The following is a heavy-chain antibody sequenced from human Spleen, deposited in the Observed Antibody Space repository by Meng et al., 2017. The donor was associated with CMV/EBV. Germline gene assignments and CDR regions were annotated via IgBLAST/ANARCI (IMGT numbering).Heavy chain of an antibody. Sequence: SETLSLTCAVYDDSFTANFWSWIRQSPVKGLEWIGEINHAGSTTYNPSLKSRVTISVDSSKKQFLLNLSSVTAADTGVYYCARDRILPRRGVDYWGQGTLVTVSS. CDR2: INHAGST. D-gene: IGHD1-26*01. CDR3: ARDRILPRRGVDY. V-gene: IGHV4-34*01. CDR1: DDSFTANF. J-gene: IGHJ4*02.